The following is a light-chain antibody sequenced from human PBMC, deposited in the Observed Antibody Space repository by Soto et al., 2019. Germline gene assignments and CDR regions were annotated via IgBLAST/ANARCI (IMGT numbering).Light chain of an antibody. J-gene: IGKJ5*01. CDR1: PSVSSSR. CDR2: DAS. Sequence: DIVLTQSPATLSLSPGERVTLSCGASPSVSSSRLAWYQQKPGQAPRLLMYDASRRAFGIPDRFSGSGSGTDFTLTISRLEPEDFAVYYCQQYDSSPSITFGQGTRLEIK. V-gene: IGKV3D-20*01. CDR3: QQYDSSPSIT.